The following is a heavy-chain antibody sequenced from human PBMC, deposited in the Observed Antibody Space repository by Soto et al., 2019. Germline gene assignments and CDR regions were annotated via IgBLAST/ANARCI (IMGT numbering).Heavy chain of an antibody. CDR1: GFTFSSYE. D-gene: IGHD7-27*01. CDR3: ASAYSTGEGFDY. V-gene: IGHV3-48*03. CDR2: ISSSGSTI. J-gene: IGHJ4*02. Sequence: GGSLRLSCAASGFTFSSYEMNWVRQAPGKGLEWVSYISSSGSTIYYADSVKGRFTISRNNSKNSLYLQMNSLRAEDTAVYYCASAYSTGEGFDYWGQGTLVTVSS.